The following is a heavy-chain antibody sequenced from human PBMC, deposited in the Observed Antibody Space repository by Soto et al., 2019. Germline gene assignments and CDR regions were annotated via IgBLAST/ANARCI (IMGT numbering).Heavy chain of an antibody. V-gene: IGHV4-59*12. Sequence: SETLSLTCTVSGGSISSYYWSWIRQPPGKGLEWIGYIYYSGSTNYNPSLKSRVTISVDTSKNQFSLKLSSVTAGDTAVYYCATAVKTGYYDYWGQGTLVTVSS. D-gene: IGHD3-10*01. CDR3: ATAVKTGYYDY. CDR1: GGSISSYY. CDR2: IYYSGST. J-gene: IGHJ4*02.